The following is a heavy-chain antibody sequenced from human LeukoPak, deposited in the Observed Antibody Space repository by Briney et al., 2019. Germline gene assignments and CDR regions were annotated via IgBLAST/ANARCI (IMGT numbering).Heavy chain of an antibody. CDR3: ARDALDWLLSHYFDY. CDR2: ISAYNGNT. Sequence: ASVKVSCKASGYTFTSYGISWVRQAPGQGPEWMGWISAYNGNTNYAQKLQGRVTMTTDTFTSTAYMELRSLRSDDTAVYYCARDALDWLLSHYFDYWGQGTLVTVSS. CDR1: GYTFTSYG. D-gene: IGHD3-9*01. V-gene: IGHV1-18*01. J-gene: IGHJ4*02.